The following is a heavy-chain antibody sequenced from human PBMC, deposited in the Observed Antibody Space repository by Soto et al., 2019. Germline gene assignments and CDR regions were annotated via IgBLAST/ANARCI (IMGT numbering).Heavy chain of an antibody. Sequence: QVQLVESGGGLVQPGGSLRLSCAASGLTFSDHYMTWIRQAPGEGLEWISYISSSAGTIYYADSVKGRFTISRDNAKNSLYLQMTNLRAEDTAVYYCARAPYFGSGTYYYYALDVWGQGTTVTVSS. V-gene: IGHV3-11*01. CDR3: ARAPYFGSGTYYYYALDV. CDR1: GLTFSDHY. CDR2: ISSSAGTI. D-gene: IGHD3-10*01. J-gene: IGHJ6*02.